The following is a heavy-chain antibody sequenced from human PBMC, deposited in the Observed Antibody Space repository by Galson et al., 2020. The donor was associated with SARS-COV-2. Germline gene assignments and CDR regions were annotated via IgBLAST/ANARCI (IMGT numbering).Heavy chain of an antibody. J-gene: IGHJ3*02. D-gene: IGHD7-27*01. CDR1: GFTVSGSV. CDR2: IRSKANNYAT. CDR3: TSPGDAFDI. Sequence: GESLKISCAASGFTVSGSVMLWVRQASGKRLEWVGHIRSKANNYATAYASSVKGRFTISRDDSKNTAYLQMNSLKTEDTAVYYCTSPGDAFDIWGQGTMVTVSS. V-gene: IGHV3-73*01.